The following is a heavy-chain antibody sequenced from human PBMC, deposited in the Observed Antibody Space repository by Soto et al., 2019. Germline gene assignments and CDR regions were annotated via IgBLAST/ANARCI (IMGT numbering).Heavy chain of an antibody. D-gene: IGHD2-2*01. Sequence: SETLSLTCTVSGGSISSYYWSWIRQPPGKGLEWIGYIYYSGSTNYNPSLKSRVTISVDTSKNQFSLKLSSVIAADTAVYYCARVGGYCSSTSCYGGFDPWGQGTLVTVSS. V-gene: IGHV4-59*01. CDR1: GGSISSYY. CDR3: ARVGGYCSSTSCYGGFDP. J-gene: IGHJ5*02. CDR2: IYYSGST.